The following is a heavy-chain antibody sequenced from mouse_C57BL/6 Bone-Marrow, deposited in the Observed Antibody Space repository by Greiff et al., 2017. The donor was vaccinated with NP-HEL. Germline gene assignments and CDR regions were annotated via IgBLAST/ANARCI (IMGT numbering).Heavy chain of an antibody. CDR1: GYTFTDYY. CDR2: IYPGSGNT. J-gene: IGHJ4*01. V-gene: IGHV1-76*01. Sequence: LVESGAELVRPGASVKLSCKASGYTFTDYYINWVKQRPGQGLEWIARIYPGSGNTYYNEKFKGKATLTAEKSSSTAYMQLSSLTSEDSAVYFCAIEKTYSNYLYAMDYWGQGTSVTVSS. CDR3: AIEKTYSNYLYAMDY. D-gene: IGHD2-5*01.